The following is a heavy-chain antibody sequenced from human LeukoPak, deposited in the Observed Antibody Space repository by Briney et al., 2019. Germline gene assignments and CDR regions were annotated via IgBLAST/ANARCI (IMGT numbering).Heavy chain of an antibody. D-gene: IGHD3-3*01. Sequence: GRSLRLSCAASGFTFSSYGMHWVRQAPGKGLKWVAVIWYDGSNKYYADSVKGRFTISRDNSKNTLYLQMNSLRAEDTAVYYCARCLGSNYDFWSGYYGMDVWGQGTTVTVSS. V-gene: IGHV3-33*01. CDR3: ARCLGSNYDFWSGYYGMDV. CDR2: IWYDGSNK. J-gene: IGHJ6*02. CDR1: GFTFSSYG.